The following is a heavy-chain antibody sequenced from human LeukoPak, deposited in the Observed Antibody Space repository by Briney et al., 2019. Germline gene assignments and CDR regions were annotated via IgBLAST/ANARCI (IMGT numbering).Heavy chain of an antibody. CDR1: GGSISSSSYD. CDR3: ARDGAYGGAFDI. CDR2: IYYSGST. J-gene: IGHJ3*02. V-gene: IGHV4-39*07. D-gene: IGHD4-23*01. Sequence: SETLSLTCTVSGGSISSSSYDWGWIRQPPGKGLEWIGNIYYSGSTNYNPSLKSRVTISVDTSKNQISLKLSSVTAADTAVYYCARDGAYGGAFDIWGQGTMVTVSS.